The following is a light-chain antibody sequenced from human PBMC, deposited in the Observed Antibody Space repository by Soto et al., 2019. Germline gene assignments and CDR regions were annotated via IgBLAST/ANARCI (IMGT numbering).Light chain of an antibody. J-gene: IGLJ2*01. Sequence: QSALTQPASMSGSPGQSITISCTGTRSDVGGYDSVSWYQQHPGEAPKVIIYDVTNRPSGISNRFSGSKSGNTASLTISGPQAEGEAYYFLRLNSTRSPLVFGGGTKLTVL. CDR1: RSDVGGYDS. V-gene: IGLV2-14*03. CDR3: RLNSTRSPLV. CDR2: DVT.